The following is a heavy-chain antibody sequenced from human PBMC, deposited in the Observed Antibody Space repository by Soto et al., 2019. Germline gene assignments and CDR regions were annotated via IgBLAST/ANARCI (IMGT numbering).Heavy chain of an antibody. CDR2: ISAYNGNT. J-gene: IGHJ3*02. CDR3: AGTAGYSSGWYESGDAFDI. Sequence: ASVKVSCKASGYTFTSYGISWVRQAPGQGLEWMGWISAYNGNTNYAQKLQGRVTMTTKTSTSKAYKELRSLRSDDTAGYYCAGTAGYSSGWYESGDAFDIWGQGTMVTVSS. D-gene: IGHD6-19*01. V-gene: IGHV1-18*01. CDR1: GYTFTSYG.